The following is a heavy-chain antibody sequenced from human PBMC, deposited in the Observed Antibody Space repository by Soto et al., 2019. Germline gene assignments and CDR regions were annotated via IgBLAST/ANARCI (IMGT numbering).Heavy chain of an antibody. CDR1: GGSISSSSYY. CDR3: ARGGPVVPYSNYQFHYYYDYYMDV. D-gene: IGHD4-4*01. CDR2: IYYSGST. J-gene: IGHJ6*03. V-gene: IGHV4-39*01. Sequence: QLQLQESGPGLVKPSETLSLTCTVSGGSISSSSYYWGWIRQPPGKGLEWIGSIYYSGSTYYNPSLKSVVTISVDTSKNQFYLKLSSVTAADTAVYYCARGGPVVPYSNYQFHYYYDYYMDVWGKGTTVTVSS.